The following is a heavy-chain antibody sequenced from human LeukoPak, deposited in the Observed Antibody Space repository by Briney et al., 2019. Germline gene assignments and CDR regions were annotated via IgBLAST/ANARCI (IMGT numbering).Heavy chain of an antibody. CDR3: GIRDTSDYYVF. J-gene: IGHJ4*02. CDR1: GFTFRTYA. CDR2: TGSNGVT. D-gene: IGHD3-22*01. V-gene: IGHV3-23*01. Sequence: GGSLRLSCAASGFTFRTYAFSWVRQAPGKGLEWVSATGSNGVTYYADSVKGRFTISRDNSKNALYLQMNGLRADDTAVYYCGIRDTSDYYVFWGQGTLVTVSS.